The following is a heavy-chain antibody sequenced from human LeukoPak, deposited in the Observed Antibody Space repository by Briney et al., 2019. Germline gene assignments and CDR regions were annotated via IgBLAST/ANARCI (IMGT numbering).Heavy chain of an antibody. CDR2: INHSGST. CDR3: ARAKLVGATMRWGYYFDY. D-gene: IGHD1-26*01. V-gene: IGHV4-34*01. Sequence: SETLSLTCAVYGGPFSGYYWSWIRQPPGKGLEWIGEINHSGSTNYNPSLKSRVTISVDTSKNQFSLKLSSVTAADTAVYYCARAKLVGATMRWGYYFDYWGQGTLVTVSS. J-gene: IGHJ4*02. CDR1: GGPFSGYY.